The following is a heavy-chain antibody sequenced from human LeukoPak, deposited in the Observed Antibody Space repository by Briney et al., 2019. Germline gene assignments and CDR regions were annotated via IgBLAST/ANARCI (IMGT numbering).Heavy chain of an antibody. CDR3: SSYCSGGSCYAAFDI. D-gene: IGHD2-15*01. CDR1: GGSFSGYY. Sequence: SESLSLTCAVYGGSFSGYYWSWIRQPPGKGLEWIEEINHSGSTNYNPSLKSRVTISVDTSKNQFSLKLSSVTAADTAVYYCSSYCSGGSCYAAFDIWGQGTMVTVSS. CDR2: INHSGST. J-gene: IGHJ3*02. V-gene: IGHV4-34*01.